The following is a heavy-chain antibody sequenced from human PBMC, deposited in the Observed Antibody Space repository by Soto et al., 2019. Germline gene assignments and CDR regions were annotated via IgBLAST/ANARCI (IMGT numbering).Heavy chain of an antibody. CDR3: ARGFGEEWPTSDF. CDR2: IHHDGGT. D-gene: IGHD3-10*01. CDR1: GGSFSRYH. V-gene: IGHV4-34*01. J-gene: IGHJ4*02. Sequence: QVQLQQWGAGLLKPSETLSLTCTVYGGSFSRYHWNWIRQAPGKGLEWIGEIHHDGGTNYSPSPEGRVTISVDTSQNEFSLKLRSVTAADTGVYYCARGFGEEWPTSDFWGQGTLVTVSS.